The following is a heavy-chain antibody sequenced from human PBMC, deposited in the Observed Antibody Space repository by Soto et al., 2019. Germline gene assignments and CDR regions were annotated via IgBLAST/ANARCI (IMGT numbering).Heavy chain of an antibody. Sequence: QAQLVQSGTEVKKPGASVKVSCKASGYPFTGPYIYWVRQAPGQGLEWMGWINPSSGGTEFAEKFQGRVTVTRDTSIRTVFLELNSLTSDDAGFYFCARDFRKYCYGVDVWGQGTAVFVSS. CDR1: GYPFTGPY. D-gene: IGHD2-8*02. CDR2: INPSSGGT. CDR3: ARDFRKYCYGVDV. V-gene: IGHV1-2*02. J-gene: IGHJ6*02.